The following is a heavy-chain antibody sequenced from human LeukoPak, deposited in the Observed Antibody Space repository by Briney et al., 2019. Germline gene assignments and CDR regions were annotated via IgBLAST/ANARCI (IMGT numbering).Heavy chain of an antibody. Sequence: SETLSLTCTVSGGSIRSSYYYWGWIRQPPGKGLEWIGSIYDSGSTYYNPSLKSRVTISVDTSKNQFSLKLSSVTAADTAVYYCAREANIASAIVWFDPWGQGTLVTVSS. V-gene: IGHV4-39*07. D-gene: IGHD6-13*01. CDR1: GGSIRSSYYY. J-gene: IGHJ5*02. CDR3: AREANIASAIVWFDP. CDR2: IYDSGST.